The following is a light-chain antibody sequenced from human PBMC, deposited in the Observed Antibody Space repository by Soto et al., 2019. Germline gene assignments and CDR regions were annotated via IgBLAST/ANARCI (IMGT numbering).Light chain of an antibody. CDR2: AAS. CDR1: QSISNY. V-gene: IGKV1-39*01. J-gene: IGKJ2*01. CDR3: QQSYSVLYT. Sequence: DIQMTQSPSSLSASVGDRITITCRASQSISNYVHWYQQKPGKAPKLLIYAASSLQSGVPSRFSGSGSGTDFTLTIGSLQPEDFGTYYCQQSYSVLYTFGQGTKLEIK.